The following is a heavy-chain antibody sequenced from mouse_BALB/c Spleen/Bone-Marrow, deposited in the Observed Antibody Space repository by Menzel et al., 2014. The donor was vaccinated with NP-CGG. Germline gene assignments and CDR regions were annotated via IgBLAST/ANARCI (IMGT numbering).Heavy chain of an antibody. J-gene: IGHJ4*01. V-gene: IGHV1-69*02. CDR1: GYTFTSYW. CDR2: IYPSDSYT. D-gene: IGHD1-1*01. Sequence: QVQLKESGAELGRPGASVKLSCRASGYTFTSYWINWVKQRPGQGLEWIGNIYPSDSYTNYNQRFKDKATLTVDKSSSTAYMQLSSPTSEDSAVYYCTRYGNSHYYAMDYWAQGASVTVSS. CDR3: TRYGNSHYYAMDY.